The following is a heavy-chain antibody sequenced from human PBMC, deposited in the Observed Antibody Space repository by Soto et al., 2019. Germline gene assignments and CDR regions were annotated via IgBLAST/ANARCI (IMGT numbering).Heavy chain of an antibody. J-gene: IGHJ6*02. CDR3: AIRRITIFGVVNRYGMDV. D-gene: IGHD3-3*01. Sequence: ASVKVSCKASGYTFTSYYMHWVRQAPGQGLEWMGIINPSGGSTSYAQKFQGRVTMTRDTSTSTVYMELSSLRSEDTAVYYCAIRRITIFGVVNRYGMDVWGQGTTVTVSS. V-gene: IGHV1-46*01. CDR1: GYTFTSYY. CDR2: INPSGGST.